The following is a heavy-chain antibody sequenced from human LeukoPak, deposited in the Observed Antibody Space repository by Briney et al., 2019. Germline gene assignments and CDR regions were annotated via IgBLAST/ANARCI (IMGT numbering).Heavy chain of an antibody. CDR2: ISSSSSYI. D-gene: IGHD4-17*01. J-gene: IGHJ4*02. V-gene: IGHV3-21*01. CDR3: ATSSDYGDYRTVDY. CDR1: GFTFSSYS. Sequence: GGSLRLSCAASGFTFSSYSMNWVRQAPGKGLEWVSSISSSSSYIYYADSVKGRFTISRDNAKNSLYLQMNSLRAGDTAVYYCATSSDYGDYRTVDYWGQGTLVTVSS.